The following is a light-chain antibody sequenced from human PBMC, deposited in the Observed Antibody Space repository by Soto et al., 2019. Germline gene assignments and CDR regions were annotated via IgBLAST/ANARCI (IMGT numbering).Light chain of an antibody. CDR2: STS. Sequence: QAVVTQEPSLTVSPGGTVTLTCASSTGAVTSGYYPNWFQQKPGQPPMALIYSTSNKHSWTPARFSGSLLGGKAALTLSGVQPEDEAEYYCLLYYGGSQLMFGGGTQLTVL. CDR3: LLYYGGSQLM. V-gene: IGLV7-43*01. CDR1: TGAVTSGYY. J-gene: IGLJ3*02.